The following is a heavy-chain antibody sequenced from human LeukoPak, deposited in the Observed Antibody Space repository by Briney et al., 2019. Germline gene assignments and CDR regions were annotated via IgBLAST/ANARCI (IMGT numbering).Heavy chain of an antibody. V-gene: IGHV3-13*01. CDR3: ARIHVLTGAFDI. J-gene: IGHJ3*02. CDR2: IGTAADT. Sequence: GGSLRLSCAASGFTSSSYDMHWVRRTQKGLEWVSAIGTAADTYYSGSVKGRFTISRENAKNSLYLQMNSLRAGDTAVYYCARIHVLTGAFDIWGQGTMVSVSS. CDR1: GFTSSSYD.